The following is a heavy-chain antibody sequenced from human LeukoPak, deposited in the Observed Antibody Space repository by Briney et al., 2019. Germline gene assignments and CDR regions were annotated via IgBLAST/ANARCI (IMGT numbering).Heavy chain of an antibody. Sequence: GASVKVSCKASGYTFTSYDINWVRQATGQGLEWMGWMNPNSGNTGYAQKFQGRVTMTRNTSISTAYMELSSLRSEDTAVYYCARHSGSYFWFDPWGQGTLVTVSS. CDR2: MNPNSGNT. J-gene: IGHJ5*02. D-gene: IGHD1-26*01. CDR3: ARHSGSYFWFDP. V-gene: IGHV1-8*01. CDR1: GYTFTSYD.